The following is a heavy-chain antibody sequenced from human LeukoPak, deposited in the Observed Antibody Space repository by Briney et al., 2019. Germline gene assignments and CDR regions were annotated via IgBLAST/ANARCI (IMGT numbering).Heavy chain of an antibody. CDR3: ARGEAASKSSSNWYADY. CDR2: IYYSGGT. D-gene: IGHD6-13*01. J-gene: IGHJ4*02. CDR1: GASITNYY. Sequence: PSETLSLTCTVSGASITNYYWSWIRQPPGKGLEWIGFIYYSGGTNYNPSLKSRVTISLDMSKNRFSLNLSSVTAADMAVYYCARGEAASKSSSNWYADYWGQGTLVTVSS. V-gene: IGHV4-59*01.